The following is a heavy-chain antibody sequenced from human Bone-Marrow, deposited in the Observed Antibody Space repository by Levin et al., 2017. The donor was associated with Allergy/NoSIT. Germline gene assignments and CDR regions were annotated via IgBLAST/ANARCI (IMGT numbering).Heavy chain of an antibody. CDR1: GFTFSSYG. J-gene: IGHJ3*02. D-gene: IGHD2-2*01. CDR3: AKDHSPAANAFDI. V-gene: IGHV3-30*18. CDR2: ISYDGSNK. Sequence: LSLTCAASGFTFSSYGMHWVRQAPGKGLEWVAVISYDGSNKYYADSVKGRFTISRDNSKNTLYLQMNSLRAEDTAVYYCAKDHSPAANAFDIWGQGTMVTVSS.